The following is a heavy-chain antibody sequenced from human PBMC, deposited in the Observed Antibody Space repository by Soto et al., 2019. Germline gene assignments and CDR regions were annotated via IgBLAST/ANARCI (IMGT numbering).Heavy chain of an antibody. J-gene: IGHJ6*02. CDR1: GFTFSSYG. CDR3: AKDQGHIVVVPAAMSHYYYGMDV. D-gene: IGHD2-2*01. CDR2: ISYDGSNK. Sequence: LRLSCAASGFTFSSYGMHWVRQAPGKGLEWVAVISYDGSNKYYADSVKGRFTISRDNSKNTLYLQMNSLRAEDTAVYYCAKDQGHIVVVPAAMSHYYYGMDVWGQGTTVTVSS. V-gene: IGHV3-30*18.